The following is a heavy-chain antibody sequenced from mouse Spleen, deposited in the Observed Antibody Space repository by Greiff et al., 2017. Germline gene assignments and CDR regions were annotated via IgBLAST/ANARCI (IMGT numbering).Heavy chain of an antibody. D-gene: IGHD2-12*01. CDR2: INPNNGGT. CDR3: YYSYYELWAY. Sequence: EVQLVESGPELVKPGASVKMSCKASGYTFTDYNMHWVKQSHGKSLEWIGYINPNNGGTSYNQKFKGKATLTVNKSSSTAYMELRSLTSEDSAVYYAYYSYYELWAYWGQGTLVTVSA. CDR1: GYTFTDYN. V-gene: IGHV1-22*01. J-gene: IGHJ3*01.